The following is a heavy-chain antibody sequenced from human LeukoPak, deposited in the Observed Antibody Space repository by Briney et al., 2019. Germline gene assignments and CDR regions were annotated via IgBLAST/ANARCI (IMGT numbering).Heavy chain of an antibody. CDR1: GFTFSSYG. CDR3: AKEHCSGGSCYPSR. V-gene: IGHV3-33*06. Sequence: GGSLRLSCAASGFTFSSYGMHWVRQAPGKGLEWVAVIWYDGSNKYYADSVKGRFTISRDNSKNTLYLQMNSLRAEDTAVYYCAKEHCSGGSCYPSRWGQGTLVTVSS. D-gene: IGHD2-15*01. CDR2: IWYDGSNK. J-gene: IGHJ4*02.